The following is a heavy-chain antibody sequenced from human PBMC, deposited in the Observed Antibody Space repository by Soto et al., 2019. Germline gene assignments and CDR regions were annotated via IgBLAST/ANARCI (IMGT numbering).Heavy chain of an antibody. D-gene: IGHD3-22*01. CDR3: AGIPRGYLNWFDP. J-gene: IGHJ5*02. CDR1: GGSISRSSSY. Sequence: SETLSLTCTVSGGSISRSSSYWVWIRQPPGKGLEWVGCIYYLGSTYYNPSLGGRVSISVDTSKNQFSLKLSSVTAADTAVFYCAGIPRGYLNWFDPWGQGTLVTVSS. V-gene: IGHV4-39*01. CDR2: IYYLGST.